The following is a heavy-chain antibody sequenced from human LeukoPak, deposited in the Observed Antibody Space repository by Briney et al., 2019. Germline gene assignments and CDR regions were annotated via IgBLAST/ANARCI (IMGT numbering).Heavy chain of an antibody. J-gene: IGHJ4*02. Sequence: SQTLSLTCTVSGGSISSGSYYWSWIRQPAGKGLEWIGRIYTSGSTNYNPSLKGRVTISVDTSKNQFSLKLSSVTAADTAVYYCAREGVYVWGSYRIDYWGQGTLVTVSS. CDR1: GGSISSGSYY. V-gene: IGHV4-61*02. CDR3: AREGVYVWGSYRIDY. CDR2: IYTSGST. D-gene: IGHD3-16*02.